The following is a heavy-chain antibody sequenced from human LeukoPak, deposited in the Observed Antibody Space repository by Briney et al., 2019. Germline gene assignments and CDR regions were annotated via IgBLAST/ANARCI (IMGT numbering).Heavy chain of an antibody. J-gene: IGHJ3*02. Sequence: ASVKVSCKASGYTFTSYDINWVRQATGQGLEWMGWMNPNSGNTGYAQKFQGRVTMTRDTSISTAYMELSRLRSDDTAVYYCARDLPAGAFDIWGQGTMVTVSS. V-gene: IGHV1-8*02. CDR2: MNPNSGNT. CDR1: GYTFTSYD. CDR3: ARDLPAGAFDI. D-gene: IGHD1-14*01.